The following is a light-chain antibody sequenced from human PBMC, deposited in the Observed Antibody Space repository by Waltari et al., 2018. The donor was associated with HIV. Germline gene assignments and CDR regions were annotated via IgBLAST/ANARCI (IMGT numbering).Light chain of an antibody. Sequence: ENVMTQSPDSLAVSLGERATINCKSSPSVLYNSNNKNYLSWYQQKPGQSPKLLIYWASTRESGVSDRFSGSGSGTDFTLTISSVQAEDVAIYYCHQYYSIPFTFGGGTKVEIK. V-gene: IGKV4-1*01. CDR1: PSVLYNSNNKNY. CDR3: HQYYSIPFT. J-gene: IGKJ4*01. CDR2: WAS.